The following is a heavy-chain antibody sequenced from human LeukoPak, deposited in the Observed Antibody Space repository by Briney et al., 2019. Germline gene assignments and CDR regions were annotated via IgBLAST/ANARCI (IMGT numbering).Heavy chain of an antibody. Sequence: PSETLPLTCTVSGGSISSGDYYWSWIRQHPGKGLEWIGFIYYSGTTYYNAPLKSRVSISVDTSKKQFSLKLTSVTAADTAVYYCAAYDHLYYYDSSGFDYWGQGTLVTVSS. CDR3: AAYDHLYYYDSSGFDY. V-gene: IGHV4-30-4*08. D-gene: IGHD3-22*01. CDR1: GGSISSGDYY. J-gene: IGHJ4*02. CDR2: IYYSGTT.